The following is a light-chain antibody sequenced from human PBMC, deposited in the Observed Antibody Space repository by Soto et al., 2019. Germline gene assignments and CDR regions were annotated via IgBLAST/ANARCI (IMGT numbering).Light chain of an antibody. Sequence: DLQMTQSPSSLSASVGDRITITCRASQSISTYLNWHQQKPGKAPKLLIYGASNLQSGVPSRFSGSGSGTDFTLTITSLQPEDFATYYCQQSYSTRYTFGQGTKLEIK. J-gene: IGKJ2*01. CDR2: GAS. V-gene: IGKV1-39*01. CDR3: QQSYSTRYT. CDR1: QSISTY.